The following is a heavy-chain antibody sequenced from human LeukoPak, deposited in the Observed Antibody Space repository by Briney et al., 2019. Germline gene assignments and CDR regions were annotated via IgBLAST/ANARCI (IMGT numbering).Heavy chain of an antibody. CDR3: ARKTANWFDP. CDR2: IKRDGSET. V-gene: IGHV3-7*01. J-gene: IGHJ5*02. CDR1: GFTFSSYW. Sequence: GGSLRLSCAASGFTFSSYWITWVRQAPGNGLEWVANIKRDGSETYYVDSVKGRFTISRDNATNSLYLQMNSLRAEDTAVYYCARKTANWFDPWGQGTLVTVSS.